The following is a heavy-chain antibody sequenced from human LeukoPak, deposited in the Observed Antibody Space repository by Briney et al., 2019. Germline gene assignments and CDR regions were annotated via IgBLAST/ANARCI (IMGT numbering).Heavy chain of an antibody. D-gene: IGHD3-22*01. CDR3: AKEGYYDSSGYYAPNDAFDI. Sequence: GGSLRLSCAASGFTVSSNYMSWVRQAPGKGLEWVSVIYSGGSTYYADSVKGRFTISRDNSKNTLYLQMNSLRAEDTAVYYCAKEGYYDSSGYYAPNDAFDIWGQGTMVTVSS. J-gene: IGHJ3*02. CDR1: GFTVSSNY. V-gene: IGHV3-53*01. CDR2: IYSGGST.